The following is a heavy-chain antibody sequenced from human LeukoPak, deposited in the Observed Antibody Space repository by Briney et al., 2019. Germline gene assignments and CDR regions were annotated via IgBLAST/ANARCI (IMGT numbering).Heavy chain of an antibody. J-gene: IGHJ4*02. CDR1: GFTFDDYG. CDR3: ARDLDYDSSGTTGFVY. D-gene: IGHD3-22*01. CDR2: INCNGGST. V-gene: IGHV3-20*04. Sequence: GGSLRLSCAASGFTFDDYGMSWVRQPPGKGMEWVCGINCNGGSTGYADSVKGPFTMTRHNAKNSLYLQMNSLRAEDTGLYCCARDLDYDSSGTTGFVYWRGGTLV.